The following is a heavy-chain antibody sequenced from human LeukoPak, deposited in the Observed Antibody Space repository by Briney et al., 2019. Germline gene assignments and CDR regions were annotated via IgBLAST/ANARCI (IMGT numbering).Heavy chain of an antibody. D-gene: IGHD3-22*01. CDR2: INHSGST. Sequence: SETLSLTCAVYGGSFSGYYWSWIRQPPGKGLEWIGEINHSGSTNYNPSLKSRVTISVDTSKNQFSLKLSSVTAADTAVYYCARPGVGGYYLRWGQGTLVTVSS. J-gene: IGHJ4*02. V-gene: IGHV4-34*01. CDR1: GGSFSGYY. CDR3: ARPGVGGYYLR.